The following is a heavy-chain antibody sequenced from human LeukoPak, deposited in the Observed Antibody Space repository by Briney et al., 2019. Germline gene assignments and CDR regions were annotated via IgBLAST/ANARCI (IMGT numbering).Heavy chain of an antibody. V-gene: IGHV3-23*01. CDR1: GFTFTSYS. Sequence: GGSLRLSCAASGFTFTSYSMSWVRQAPGKGLEWVSGTSDRGDYTYYADSVKGRFTISRDNSKNTLYLQTNSLRAEDTALYFCAKKAQYNGNYPLDYWGQGTLVTVSS. CDR3: AKKAQYNGNYPLDY. CDR2: TSDRGDYT. J-gene: IGHJ4*02. D-gene: IGHD1-26*01.